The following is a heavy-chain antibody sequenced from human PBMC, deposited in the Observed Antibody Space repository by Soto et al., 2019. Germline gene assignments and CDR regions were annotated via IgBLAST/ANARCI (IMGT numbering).Heavy chain of an antibody. J-gene: IGHJ4*02. CDR3: ANHELGYDSSGPDY. Sequence: GGSLRLSCAASGFTFSSYAMSWVRQAPGKGLEWVSAISGSGGSTYYADSVKGRFTISRDNSKNTLYLQMNSLRAEDTAVYYCANHELGYDSSGPDYWGQGTLVTVSS. D-gene: IGHD3-22*01. CDR2: ISGSGGST. V-gene: IGHV3-23*01. CDR1: GFTFSSYA.